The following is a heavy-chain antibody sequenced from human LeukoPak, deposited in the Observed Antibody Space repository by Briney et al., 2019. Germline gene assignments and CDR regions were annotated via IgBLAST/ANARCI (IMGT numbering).Heavy chain of an antibody. D-gene: IGHD3/OR15-3a*01. CDR3: ARAGLPRGLVLKAPISSYYMDV. CDR1: GFTFSNYW. CDR2: INQDGSAK. V-gene: IGHV3-7*01. Sequence: GGSLRLSCAASGFTFSNYWMTWARQAPGKRLEWVAYINQDGSAKYFVDSVKGRFTISRDIAKNSLYLQMNSLRADDTAIYYCARAGLPRGLVLKAPISSYYMDVWGKGTAVTVSS. J-gene: IGHJ6*03.